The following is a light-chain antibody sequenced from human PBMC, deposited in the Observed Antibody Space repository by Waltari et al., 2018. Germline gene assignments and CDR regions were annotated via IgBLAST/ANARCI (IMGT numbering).Light chain of an antibody. CDR1: NLGNRY. CDR3: QAWDSSSTVV. Sequence: SYELTQPPSVSVSPGQTASITCSGDNLGNRYVSWYKQAPDQSPILVIYKDNKRPSGIPERFSGSNSGNTATLTISVTQAVDEADYSCQAWDSSSTVVFGGGTKLTVL. J-gene: IGLJ2*01. CDR2: KDN. V-gene: IGLV3-1*01.